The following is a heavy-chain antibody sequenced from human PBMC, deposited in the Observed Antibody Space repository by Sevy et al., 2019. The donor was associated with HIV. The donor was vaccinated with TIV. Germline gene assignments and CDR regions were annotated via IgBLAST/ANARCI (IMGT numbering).Heavy chain of an antibody. CDR2: VSPYNGKT. Sequence: ASVKVSCKASGYTFTSFGITWVRQAPGQGLEWVGWVSPYNGKTKYAQKLQGRVTMTTDTSTGPAYMELRSLGSDDTAVYYCARPFCSGGSCYRWYFDFWGQGTLVTVSS. CDR1: GYTFTSFG. D-gene: IGHD2-15*01. J-gene: IGHJ4*02. CDR3: ARPFCSGGSCYRWYFDF. V-gene: IGHV1-18*01.